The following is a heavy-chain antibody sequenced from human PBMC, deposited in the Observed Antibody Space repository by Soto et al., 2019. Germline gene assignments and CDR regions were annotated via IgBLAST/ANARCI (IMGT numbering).Heavy chain of an antibody. CDR1: GFSFTSYW. V-gene: IGHV5-51*01. CDR3: ARQTGEIVVVPAARVKGGYYYGMDV. J-gene: IGHJ6*02. CDR2: IYPGDSDT. D-gene: IGHD2-2*01. Sequence: PGESLKISCKGSGFSFTSYWIGWVRQMPGKGLEWMGIIYPGDSDTRYSPSFQGQVTISADKSISTAYLQWSSLKASDTAMYYCARQTGEIVVVPAARVKGGYYYGMDVWGQGTTVTVSS.